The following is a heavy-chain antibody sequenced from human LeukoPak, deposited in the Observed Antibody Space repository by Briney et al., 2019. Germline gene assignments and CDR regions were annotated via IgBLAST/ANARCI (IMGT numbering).Heavy chain of an antibody. V-gene: IGHV4-59*01. CDR3: AKGSRELYYFDY. D-gene: IGHD1-7*01. J-gene: IGHJ4*02. Sequence: SETLSLTCTVSGGSISSYYWSWIRQPPGKGLEWIGYIYYSGSTKYNPSLKSRVTISVDASKTQFSLKLNSVTAADTAVYYCAKGSRELYYFDYWGQGTLVTVSS. CDR2: IYYSGST. CDR1: GGSISSYY.